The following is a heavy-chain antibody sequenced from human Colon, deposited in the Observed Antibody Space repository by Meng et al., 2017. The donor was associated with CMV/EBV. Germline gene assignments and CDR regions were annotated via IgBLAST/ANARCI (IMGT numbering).Heavy chain of an antibody. CDR3: VGGEGPNKYFTF. V-gene: IGHV1-58*01. CDR2: VVLVSGNT. Sequence: SVKVSCKASGFTFSTLQWVRQARGQRPEWIGWVVLVSGNTHFAQEFQGRVTISWDMSTSTSYMDFSTVRSDDTAVYYCVGGEGPNKYFTFWGQGTLVPSPQ. D-gene: IGHD2-21*01. CDR1: GFTFST. J-gene: IGHJ4*02.